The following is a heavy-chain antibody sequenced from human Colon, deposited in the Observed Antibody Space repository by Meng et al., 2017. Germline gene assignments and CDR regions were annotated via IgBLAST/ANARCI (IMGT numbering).Heavy chain of an antibody. V-gene: IGHV4-4*02. CDR1: GGSISRSDW. D-gene: IGHD3-22*01. J-gene: IGHJ4*02. Sequence: QVQLECEGPEIVCTSVTLTRTCAVSGGSISRSDWWSWVRQPPGKGLEWIGETSHSGSTNYSPSLKSRVTISLDKSKNQLSLKLNSVTAADTAVYYCASSDYYRSDYWGQGTLVTVSS. CDR2: TSHSGST. CDR3: ASSDYYRSDY.